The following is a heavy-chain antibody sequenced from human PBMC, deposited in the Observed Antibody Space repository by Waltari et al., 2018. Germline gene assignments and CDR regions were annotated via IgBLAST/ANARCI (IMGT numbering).Heavy chain of an antibody. CDR1: GFTFSSYS. D-gene: IGHD1-1*01. J-gene: IGHJ5*02. CDR3: ARELERQFPWFDP. Sequence: EVQLVESGGGLVKPGGSLRLSCAASGFTFSSYSMNWVRQAPGKGLEWVSSISRKSSYIYYADSVKGRFTSSRDNAKNSLYLQMNSLRAEDTAVYYCARELERQFPWFDPWGQGTLVTVSS. V-gene: IGHV3-21*01. CDR2: ISRKSSYI.